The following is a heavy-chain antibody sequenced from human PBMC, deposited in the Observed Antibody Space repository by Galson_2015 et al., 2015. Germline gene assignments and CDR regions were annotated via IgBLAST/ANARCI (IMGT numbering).Heavy chain of an antibody. CDR2: INHSGST. J-gene: IGHJ3*02. V-gene: IGHV4-34*01. CDR1: GGSFSGYY. Sequence: ETLSLTCAVYGGSFSGYYWSWIRQPPGKGLEWIGEINHSGSTNYNPSLKSRVTISVDTSKNQFSLKLSSVTAADTAVYYCARGPELELRPFDIWGQGTMVTVSS. D-gene: IGHD1-7*01. CDR3: ARGPELELRPFDI.